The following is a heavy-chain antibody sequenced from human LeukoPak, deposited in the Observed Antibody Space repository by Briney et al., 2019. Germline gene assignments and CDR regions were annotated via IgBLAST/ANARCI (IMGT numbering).Heavy chain of an antibody. J-gene: IGHJ5*02. CDR1: GYSFSTYW. CDR3: ARRGYSFEWFDP. D-gene: IGHD5-18*01. CDR2: IYPGDSDT. Sequence: GESLKISCKGSGYSFSTYWIGWVRQMPGRGPEWMGTIYPGDSDTRYSPAFQGQVTISADKSISTAYLQWRSLKASDSAMHYCARRGYSFEWFDPWGQGTLVTVSS. V-gene: IGHV5-51*01.